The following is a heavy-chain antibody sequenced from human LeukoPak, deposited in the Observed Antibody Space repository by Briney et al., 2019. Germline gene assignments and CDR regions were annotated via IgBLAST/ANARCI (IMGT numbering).Heavy chain of an antibody. Sequence: PGGSLRLSCAASGVTFSSYDMHWVRQATGRGLEWVSAIGTAGDTYYPGSVKGRFTISRENAKNSLYLQMNSLRAGDTAVYYCARVGIVGANHDAFDIWGQGTMVTVSS. D-gene: IGHD1-26*01. J-gene: IGHJ3*02. V-gene: IGHV3-13*01. CDR3: ARVGIVGANHDAFDI. CDR2: IGTAGDT. CDR1: GVTFSSYD.